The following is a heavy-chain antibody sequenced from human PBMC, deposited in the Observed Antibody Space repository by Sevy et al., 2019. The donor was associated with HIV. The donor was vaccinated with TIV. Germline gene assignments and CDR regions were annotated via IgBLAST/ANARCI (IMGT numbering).Heavy chain of an antibody. Sequence: GGSLRLSCVASGFTFRSFSMHWVRQAPGKGLEWVAAIWYDGRTERYADSVQGRFTISRDNSKKTLYLQMNSLRDEDRAIYYCARDAARVIVPTAGFDSWGQGTLVTVSS. D-gene: IGHD1-1*01. V-gene: IGHV3-33*01. J-gene: IGHJ5*01. CDR2: IWYDGRTE. CDR1: GFTFRSFS. CDR3: ARDAARVIVPTAGFDS.